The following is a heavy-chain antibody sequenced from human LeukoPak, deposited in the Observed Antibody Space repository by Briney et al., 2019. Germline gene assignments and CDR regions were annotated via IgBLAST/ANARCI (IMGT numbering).Heavy chain of an antibody. V-gene: IGHV3-23*01. J-gene: IGHJ4*02. CDR2: ISGSSGRT. CDR1: GFTFSTYA. Sequence: GGSLILSCAASGFTFSTYAMNWVRQAPGKGPEWVSGISGSSGRTHYANSGKGRFTISRDNSKNTMYLQMNSLRAEDTAIYYCARDRHKYNYDSGGYPPYWGQGTLVTVSS. D-gene: IGHD3-22*01. CDR3: ARDRHKYNYDSGGYPPY.